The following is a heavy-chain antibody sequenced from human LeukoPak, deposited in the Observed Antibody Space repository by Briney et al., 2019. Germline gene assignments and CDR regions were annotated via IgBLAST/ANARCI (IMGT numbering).Heavy chain of an antibody. CDR2: IYTSGST. D-gene: IGHD3-10*01. Sequence: SETLSLTCSVSGASITTSYWSWIRQPAGKGLEWIGRIYTSGSTNYNPSLKSRVSISRDTSKNQFSLKLSSVTAADTAVYYCARDRLYYGSGFYAFDIWGQGTMVTVSS. CDR3: ARDRLYYGSGFYAFDI. CDR1: GASITTSY. V-gene: IGHV4-4*07. J-gene: IGHJ3*02.